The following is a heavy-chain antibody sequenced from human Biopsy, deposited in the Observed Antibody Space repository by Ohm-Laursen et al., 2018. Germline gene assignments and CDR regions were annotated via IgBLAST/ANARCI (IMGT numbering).Heavy chain of an antibody. CDR1: GGSISNYF. D-gene: IGHD1-26*01. Sequence: GTLSLTCAVSGGSISNYFWTRIRQPPGKGLEWIGYFRFEDRTSYNSSLKSRVTISADTSKNQFSLRLSSVTAADTAVYYCALGGGSYVNFDYWGQGTLVTVSS. CDR2: FRFEDRT. V-gene: IGHV4-59*01. CDR3: ALGGGSYVNFDY. J-gene: IGHJ4*02.